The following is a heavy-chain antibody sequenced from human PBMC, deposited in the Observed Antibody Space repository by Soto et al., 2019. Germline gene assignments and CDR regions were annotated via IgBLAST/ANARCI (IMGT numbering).Heavy chain of an antibody. Sequence: QVQLVESGGGVVQPGKSLRLSCAASRFIFITHGMHWVRQAPGKGLEWVALISYDGDNQYYADSVKGRFTISRDNPKNTLYLQMNSLRVEDTAVYYCVKSGRGDGDYWGQGTLVTVSS. CDR3: VKSGRGDGDY. V-gene: IGHV3-30*18. CDR1: RFIFITHG. D-gene: IGHD4-17*01. CDR2: ISYDGDNQ. J-gene: IGHJ4*02.